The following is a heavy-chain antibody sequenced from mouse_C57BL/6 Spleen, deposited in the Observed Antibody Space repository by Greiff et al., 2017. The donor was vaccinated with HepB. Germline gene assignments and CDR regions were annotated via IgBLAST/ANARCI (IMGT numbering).Heavy chain of an antibody. CDR2: IYPRSGNT. J-gene: IGHJ4*01. CDR3: ARPGSSPYYAMDY. CDR1: GYTFTSYG. V-gene: IGHV1-81*01. D-gene: IGHD1-1*01. Sequence: VQLVESGAELARPGASVKLSCKASGYTFTSYGISWVKQRTGQGLEWIGEIYPRSGNTYYNEKFKGKATLTADKSSSTAYMELRSLTSEDSAVYFCARPGSSPYYAMDYWGQGTSVTVSS.